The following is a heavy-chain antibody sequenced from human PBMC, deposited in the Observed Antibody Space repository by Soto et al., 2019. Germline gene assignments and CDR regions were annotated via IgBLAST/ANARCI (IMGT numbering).Heavy chain of an antibody. Sequence: GGSLRLSCAASGFTVSSNYMSWVRQAPGKGLEWVSVIYSGGSTYYADSVKGRFTISRDNSKNTLYLQMNSLRAEDTAVYYCARDLSDSSSWYRETYSYYGMDVWGQGTTVTVYS. D-gene: IGHD6-13*01. J-gene: IGHJ6*02. CDR1: GFTVSSNY. CDR2: IYSGGST. V-gene: IGHV3-66*01. CDR3: ARDLSDSSSWYRETYSYYGMDV.